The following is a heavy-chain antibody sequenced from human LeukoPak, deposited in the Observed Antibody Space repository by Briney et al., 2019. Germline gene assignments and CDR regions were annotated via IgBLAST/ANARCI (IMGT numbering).Heavy chain of an antibody. V-gene: IGHV3-30*18. D-gene: IGHD1-26*01. J-gene: IGHJ4*02. CDR3: AKDIASRGASPFDY. CDR1: GFTFSSYG. Sequence: GGSLRLSCAASGFTFSSYGMHWVRQAPGKGLEWVAVISYDEGNKYFADSVKGRFTISRDNSKNTLYLQMNSLRAEDTAVYYCAKDIASRGASPFDYWGQGTLVTVSS. CDR2: ISYDEGNK.